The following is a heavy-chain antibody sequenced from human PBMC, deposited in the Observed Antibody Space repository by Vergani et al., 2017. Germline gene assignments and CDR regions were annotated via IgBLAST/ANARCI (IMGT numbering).Heavy chain of an antibody. CDR2: IYYSGST. J-gene: IGHJ4*02. CDR3: ARVRCSGGSCYSWGDYFDY. CDR1: GGSISSHY. D-gene: IGHD2-15*01. Sequence: QVQLQESGPGLVKPSETLSLTCTVSGGSISSHYWSWIRQPPGKGLEWIGYIYYSGSTNYNPSLKSRVTISVATSKNQFSLKLSSVTAADTAVYYCARVRCSGGSCYSWGDYFDYWGQGTLVTVSS. V-gene: IGHV4-59*11.